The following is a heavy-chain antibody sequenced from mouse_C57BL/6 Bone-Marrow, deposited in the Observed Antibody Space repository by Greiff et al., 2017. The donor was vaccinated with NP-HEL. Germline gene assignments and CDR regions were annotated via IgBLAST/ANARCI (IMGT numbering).Heavy chain of an antibody. D-gene: IGHD1-1*01. Sequence: VQLQQSGAELARPGASVKLSCKASGYTFTSYGISWVKQSTGQGLEWIGEIYPRSGNTYYNEKFKGKATLTADKSSSTAYMELRSLTSEDAAVYVYAKNYDGSNYGFAYWGQGTLVTVSA. CDR2: IYPRSGNT. J-gene: IGHJ3*01. CDR1: GYTFTSYG. V-gene: IGHV1-81*01. CDR3: AKNYDGSNYGFAY.